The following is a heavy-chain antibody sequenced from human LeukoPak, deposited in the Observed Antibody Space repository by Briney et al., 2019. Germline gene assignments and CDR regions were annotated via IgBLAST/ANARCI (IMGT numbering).Heavy chain of an antibody. V-gene: IGHV4-4*07. CDR2: IYSSGST. CDR3: AREMAGDFWSGYYYQRDYYGMDV. D-gene: IGHD3-3*01. CDR1: GGSISSYY. J-gene: IGHJ6*02. Sequence: LETLSLTCTVSGGSISSYYWSWIRQPAGKGLEWIGRIYSSGSTNYNPSLKSRVTMSVDTSKNQFSLKLSSVTAADTAVYYCAREMAGDFWSGYYYQRDYYGMDVWGQGTTVTVS.